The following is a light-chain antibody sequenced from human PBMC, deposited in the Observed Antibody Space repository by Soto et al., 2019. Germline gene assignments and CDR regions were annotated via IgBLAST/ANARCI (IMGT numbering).Light chain of an antibody. CDR1: QSVRSNY. V-gene: IGKV3-20*01. Sequence: ETVLTQSPGTVSLYPGERATLSCTTSQSVRSNYLAWYQQKPGQAPRLVVYGVFNRASGSPDRFSGSGSGTDFTLTISGLEPEDSAVYYCQHYDVSPLTFGQGTKLEI. CDR2: GVF. J-gene: IGKJ2*01. CDR3: QHYDVSPLT.